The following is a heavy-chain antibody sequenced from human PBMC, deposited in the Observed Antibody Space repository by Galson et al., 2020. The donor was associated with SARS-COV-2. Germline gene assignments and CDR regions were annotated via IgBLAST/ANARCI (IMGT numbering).Heavy chain of an antibody. D-gene: IGHD3-9*01. CDR1: GFSFDEFT. V-gene: IGHV3-43*01. CDR2: ITWDAGGT. CDR3: AKGRSSYDILTGLDH. Sequence: GESLKISCAASGFSFDEFTLHWVRQAPGKGLEWVALITWDAGGTYHADSVQGRFTISRDNSKNSLYLQMNSLRTEDTALYYCAKGRSSYDILTGLDHWGHGTLVTVSS. J-gene: IGHJ5*02.